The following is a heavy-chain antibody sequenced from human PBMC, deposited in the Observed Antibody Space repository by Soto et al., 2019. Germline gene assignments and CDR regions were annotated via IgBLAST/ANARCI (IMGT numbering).Heavy chain of an antibody. V-gene: IGHV3-66*01. CDR3: AREPLEQQLTGGFDY. Sequence: GGSLRLSCAASGFTVSSYYMSWVRQAPGKGLEWVSVIYSAGSADFADSVKGRFTISRDNSKNTLYLQMNSLRAEDTAVYYCAREPLEQQLTGGFDYWGQGTLVTVSS. CDR2: IYSAGSA. CDR1: GFTVSSYY. D-gene: IGHD6-13*01. J-gene: IGHJ4*02.